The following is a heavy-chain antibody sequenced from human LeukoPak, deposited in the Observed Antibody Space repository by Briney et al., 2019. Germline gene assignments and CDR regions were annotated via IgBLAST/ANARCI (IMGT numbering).Heavy chain of an antibody. CDR2: IKQDGSEK. J-gene: IGHJ4*02. CDR1: GFTFSSYW. D-gene: IGHD3-10*01. CDR3: ARDKLAWSLWFGELSLDY. Sequence: AGGSLRLSCAASGFTFSSYWMSWVRQAPGKVLEWVANIKQDGSEKYYVDSVKGRFTIPRDNDKNSLYRQMNSLRAEDTAVYYCARDKLAWSLWFGELSLDYWGQGTLVTVSS. V-gene: IGHV3-7*01.